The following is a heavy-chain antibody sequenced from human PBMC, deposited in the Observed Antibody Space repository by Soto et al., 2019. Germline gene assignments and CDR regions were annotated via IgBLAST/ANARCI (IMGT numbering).Heavy chain of an antibody. D-gene: IGHD3-10*01. V-gene: IGHV3-7*01. CDR3: ARESTVLWFGELFSI. CDR1: GFTFSSYW. Sequence: GXSLRLSCAASGFTFSSYWMSCVRQAPLKGLEWVANIKQDGSEKYYVDSVKGRFTISRDNAKNSLYLQMNSLRAEDTAVYYCARESTVLWFGELFSIWGQGTMVTVSS. CDR2: IKQDGSEK. J-gene: IGHJ3*02.